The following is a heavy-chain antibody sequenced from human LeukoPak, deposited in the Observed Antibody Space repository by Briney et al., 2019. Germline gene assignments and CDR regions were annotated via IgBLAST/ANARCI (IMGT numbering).Heavy chain of an antibody. CDR2: INSDGSRK. Sequence: GGALRLSCAASGLTFSRYWMHWVRQAPGKGLVWVSRINSDGSRKTYADAVKGRFTVSRDNAKNTLYLQMNSLRAEDTAVYYCTTTRLAAAFYFDYWGQGTLVTVSS. V-gene: IGHV3-74*01. CDR3: TTTRLAAAFYFDY. J-gene: IGHJ4*02. D-gene: IGHD6-13*01. CDR1: GLTFSRYW.